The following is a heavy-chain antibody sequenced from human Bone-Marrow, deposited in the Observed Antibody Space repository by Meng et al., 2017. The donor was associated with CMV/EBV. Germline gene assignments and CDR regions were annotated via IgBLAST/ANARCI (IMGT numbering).Heavy chain of an antibody. Sequence: GGSLRLSCAASGFTFSSYGMHWVRQAPGKGLEWVAFIRYVGSNKYYADSVKGRFTISRDNSKNTLYLQMNSLRAEDTAVYYCAKERYYYDSSGPGVDYWGQGTLVTVSS. V-gene: IGHV3-30*02. CDR1: GFTFSSYG. D-gene: IGHD3-22*01. CDR3: AKERYYYDSSGPGVDY. CDR2: IRYVGSNK. J-gene: IGHJ4*02.